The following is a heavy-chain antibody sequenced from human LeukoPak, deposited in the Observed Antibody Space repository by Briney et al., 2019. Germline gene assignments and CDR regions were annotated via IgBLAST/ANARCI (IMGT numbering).Heavy chain of an antibody. Sequence: SETLSLTCTVSGGSISSYYWTWIRQPPGKGLEWIGYIYYSGSTNYNPSLKSRVTISVDTSKNQFSLKLSSVTAADTAVYYCARHHDILTGYPLDYWGQGTLVTASS. CDR2: IYYSGST. CDR3: ARHHDILTGYPLDY. CDR1: GGSISSYY. V-gene: IGHV4-59*08. J-gene: IGHJ4*02. D-gene: IGHD3-9*01.